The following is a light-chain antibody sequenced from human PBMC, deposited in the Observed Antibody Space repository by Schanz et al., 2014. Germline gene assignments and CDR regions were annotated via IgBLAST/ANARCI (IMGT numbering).Light chain of an antibody. V-gene: IGKV3-20*01. CDR3: QQYGSSPLT. J-gene: IGKJ4*01. Sequence: EIVLTQSPGTLSLSPGERATLSCRASQGISSDLAWFQQKPGQAPRLLIYGASYRATGIPDRFSGSGSGTDFTLTISRLEPEDFAVYYCQQYGSSPLTFGGGTKVEIK. CDR1: QGISSD. CDR2: GAS.